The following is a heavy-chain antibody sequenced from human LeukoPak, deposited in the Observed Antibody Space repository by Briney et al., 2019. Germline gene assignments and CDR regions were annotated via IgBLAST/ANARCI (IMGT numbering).Heavy chain of an antibody. CDR3: ARQFYYDSSGYLDY. Sequence: SSETLSLTCTVSGGSISSFYWSWIRQPPGKGLEWIGYIYYSGSTNYNPSLKSRVTISVDTSKNQFSLKLSSVTAADTAVYYCARQFYYDSSGYLDYWGQGTLVTVSS. CDR2: IYYSGST. D-gene: IGHD3-22*01. CDR1: GGSISSFY. J-gene: IGHJ4*02. V-gene: IGHV4-59*01.